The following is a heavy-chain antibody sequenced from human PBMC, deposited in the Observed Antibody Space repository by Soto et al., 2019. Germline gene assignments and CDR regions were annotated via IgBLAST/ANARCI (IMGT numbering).Heavy chain of an antibody. CDR3: ATDQISLLNYDY. V-gene: IGHV3-21*01. CDR2: ISSSSAYI. CDR1: GFTFSSYS. Sequence: GGSLRLSCAASGFTFSSYSITWVRQAPWKGLEWVSTISSSSAYIYYADSVKGRFSISRDNAKNSLYLQMNSLRAEDTAVYYCATDQISLLNYDYLGQGTLVTLSS. D-gene: IGHD1-26*01. J-gene: IGHJ4*02.